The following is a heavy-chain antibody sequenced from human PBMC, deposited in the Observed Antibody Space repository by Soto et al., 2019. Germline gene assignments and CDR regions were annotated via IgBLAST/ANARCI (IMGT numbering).Heavy chain of an antibody. Sequence: SETLSLTCAVSSGSISSSNWWSWVRQPPGKGLEWIGEIYHSGSTNYNPSLKSRVTISVDKSKNQFSLKLSSVTAADTAVYYCARTGYCSGGSCQDYWGQGTLVTVSS. J-gene: IGHJ4*02. V-gene: IGHV4-4*02. D-gene: IGHD2-15*01. CDR1: SGSISSSNW. CDR2: IYHSGST. CDR3: ARTGYCSGGSCQDY.